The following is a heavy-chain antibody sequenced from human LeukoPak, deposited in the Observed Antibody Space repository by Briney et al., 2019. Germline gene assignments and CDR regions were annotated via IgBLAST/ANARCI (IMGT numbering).Heavy chain of an antibody. CDR1: GYTFTSYC. J-gene: IGHJ4*02. D-gene: IGHD1-26*01. CDR2: INPSAGST. Sequence: ASVKVSCKASGYTFTSYCVHWVRQAPGQGLEWMGIINPSAGSTKYAKKFQGTVIMTRDTSTSTVYMELRSLRSEDTAVYYCARDTSGSYSWGQGTLVTVSS. V-gene: IGHV1-46*01. CDR3: ARDTSGSYS.